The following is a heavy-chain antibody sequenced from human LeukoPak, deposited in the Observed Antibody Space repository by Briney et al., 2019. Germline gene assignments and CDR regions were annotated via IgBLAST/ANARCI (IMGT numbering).Heavy chain of an antibody. CDR1: GFTFSSYW. CDR2: IKQDGSEK. CDR3: ARDAGVYAHDY. D-gene: IGHD5/OR15-5a*01. Sequence: GGSLRLSCAASGFTFSSYWMSWVRQAPGKGLEWVASIKQDGSEKYYVDSVKGRFTFSRDNAKNSLYLQMNSLRPEDTAVYHCARDAGVYAHDYWGQGTLVTVSS. V-gene: IGHV3-7*05. J-gene: IGHJ4*02.